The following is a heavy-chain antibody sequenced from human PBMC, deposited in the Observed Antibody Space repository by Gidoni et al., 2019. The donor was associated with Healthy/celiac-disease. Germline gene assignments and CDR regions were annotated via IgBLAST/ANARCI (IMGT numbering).Heavy chain of an antibody. CDR2: ISSSSSTI. CDR3: ARGAYNLAAAGTRNDAFDI. J-gene: IGHJ3*02. Sequence: EVQLVESGGGLVQPGGSLRLPCAASGFTFSSYSMHWVRQAPGTGLEWVSYISSSSSTIYYADSVKGRFTISRDNAKNSLYLQMNSLRAEDTAVYYCARGAYNLAAAGTRNDAFDIWGQGTMVTVSS. V-gene: IGHV3-48*01. D-gene: IGHD6-13*01. CDR1: GFTFSSYS.